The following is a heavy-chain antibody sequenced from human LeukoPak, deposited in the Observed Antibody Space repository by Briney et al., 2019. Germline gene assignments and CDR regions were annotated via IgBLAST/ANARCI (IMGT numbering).Heavy chain of an antibody. D-gene: IGHD6-13*01. CDR3: ALIAPPHN. V-gene: IGHV1-46*01. J-gene: IGHJ4*02. Sequence: ASVTVSYKASGITFTNYYIHWVRQAPGRGLEWMGKINPSGTITTYAPKYQGRVTVTKDTYTNTVYMELSSLRSDDTAVYYCALIAPPHNWGQGTLVTVSS. CDR1: GITFTNYY. CDR2: INPSGTIT.